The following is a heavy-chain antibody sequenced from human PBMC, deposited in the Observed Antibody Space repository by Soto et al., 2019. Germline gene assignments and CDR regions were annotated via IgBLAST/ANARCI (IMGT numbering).Heavy chain of an antibody. Sequence: GGSLRLSCATSGFPFSDYYMSWIRQAPGKGLEWLSRTSPKSTYRNYADSVKGRFTISRDNTKSSLFLQMNSLGVEDTAVYYCARGGGGGLFEHWGQGVLVTVSS. J-gene: IGHJ4*02. D-gene: IGHD2-21*01. V-gene: IGHV3-11*06. CDR3: ARGGGGGLFEH. CDR1: GFPFSDYY. CDR2: TSPKSTYR.